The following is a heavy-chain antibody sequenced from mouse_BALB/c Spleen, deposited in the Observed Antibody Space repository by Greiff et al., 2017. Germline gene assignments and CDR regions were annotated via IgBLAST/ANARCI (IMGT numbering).Heavy chain of an antibody. Sequence: EVMLVESGGDLVKPGGSLKLSCAASGFTFSSYGMSWVRQTPDKRLEWVATISSGGSYTYYPDSVKGRFTISRDNAKNTLYLQMSSLKSEDTAMYYCLKLEGYFDYWGQGTTLTVSS. CDR2: ISSGGSYT. J-gene: IGHJ2*01. D-gene: IGHD4-1*01. CDR3: LKLEGYFDY. CDR1: GFTFSSYG. V-gene: IGHV5-6*01.